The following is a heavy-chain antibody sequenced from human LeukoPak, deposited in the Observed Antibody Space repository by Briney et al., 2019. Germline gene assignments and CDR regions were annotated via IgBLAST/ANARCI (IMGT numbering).Heavy chain of an antibody. CDR3: AKEVNLGENYYDSSGYYYFDY. CDR2: ISGSGGST. V-gene: IGHV3-23*01. CDR1: GFTFSSYA. J-gene: IGHJ4*02. Sequence: GGSLRLSCAASGFTFSSYAMSWVRQAPGKGLEWVSAISGSGGSTYYADFVKGRFTISRDNSKNTLYLQMNSLRAEDTAVYYCAKEVNLGENYYDSSGYYYFDYWGQGTLVTVSS. D-gene: IGHD3-22*01.